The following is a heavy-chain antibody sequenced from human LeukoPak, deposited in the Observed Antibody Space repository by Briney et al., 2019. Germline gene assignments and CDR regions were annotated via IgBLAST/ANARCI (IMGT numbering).Heavy chain of an antibody. CDR3: ARHSTFFGVVIIKGRVRGPFDY. CDR2: IFTSGST. J-gene: IGHJ4*02. Sequence: PSETLSLTCTVSGGSISSGSYYWTWIRQPAGKGLEWIGRIFTSGSTNYNPSLKSRVTVSLDTSKNQFSLKLSSVTAADTAMYYCARHSTFFGVVIIKGRVRGPFDYWGQGTLVTVSS. V-gene: IGHV4-61*02. CDR1: GGSISSGSYY. D-gene: IGHD3-3*01.